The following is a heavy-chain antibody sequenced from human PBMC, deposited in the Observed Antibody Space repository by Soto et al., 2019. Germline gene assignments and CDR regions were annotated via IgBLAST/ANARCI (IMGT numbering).Heavy chain of an antibody. V-gene: IGHV3-30*18. J-gene: IGHJ5*02. CDR3: AKLRDVWFDP. CDR1: GFTFSSYG. Sequence: PGVSLRLSCAASGFTFSSYGMHWVRQAPGKGLEWVAVISYDGSNKYYADSVKGRFTISRDNSKNTLYLQMNSLRAEDTAVYYCAKLRDVWFDPWGQGTLVTVSS. CDR2: ISYDGSNK.